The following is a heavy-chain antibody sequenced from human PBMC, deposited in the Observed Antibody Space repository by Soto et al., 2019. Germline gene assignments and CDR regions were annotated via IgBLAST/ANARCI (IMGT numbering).Heavy chain of an antibody. CDR1: GVSISSGNW. CDR3: ARLVYDTRLNYMYFGF. D-gene: IGHD3-10*01. Sequence: SETLSLTCSISGVSISSGNWWTWVRQTPQRGLDYIGEIFHDGTANYYPSFERRVAISVDTSKNQFSLKLTSVTAADTAIYFCARLVYDTRLNYMYFGFWGQGALVTVYS. J-gene: IGHJ4*02. CDR2: IFHDGTA. V-gene: IGHV4-4*02.